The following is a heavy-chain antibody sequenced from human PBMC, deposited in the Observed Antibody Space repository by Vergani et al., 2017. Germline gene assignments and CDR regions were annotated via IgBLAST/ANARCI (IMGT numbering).Heavy chain of an antibody. D-gene: IGHD2-15*01. J-gene: IGHJ5*02. CDR1: GGSISSYY. CDR3: ARNYCSGGSCYQGFDP. Sequence: QVQLQESGPGLVKPSETLSLTCTVPGGSISSYYWSWIRQPPGKGLEWIGYIYYSGSTNYNPPHKSRVTIPVDTSQNQFSLKLSSVTAADTAVYYCARNYCSGGSCYQGFDPWGQGTLVTVSS. V-gene: IGHV4-59*01. CDR2: IYYSGST.